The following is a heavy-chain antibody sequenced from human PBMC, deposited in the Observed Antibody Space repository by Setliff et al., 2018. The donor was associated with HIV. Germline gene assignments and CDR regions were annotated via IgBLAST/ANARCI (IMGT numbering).Heavy chain of an antibody. CDR1: GGSISTYY. CDR2: IYFTGSS. V-gene: IGHV4-59*01. CDR3: ARVQMAYAAFDV. J-gene: IGHJ3*01. D-gene: IGHD4-17*01. Sequence: TLSLTCTVSGGSISTYYWSWIQQPPGKGLEWIGSIYFTGSSDNNPSLKSRVTLSVDTSKHQFSLKLSSVTAADTAVYYCARVQMAYAAFDVWGQGTMVTVSS.